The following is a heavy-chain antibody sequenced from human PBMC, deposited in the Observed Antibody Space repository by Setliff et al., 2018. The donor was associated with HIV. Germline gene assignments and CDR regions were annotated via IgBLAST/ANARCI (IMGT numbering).Heavy chain of an antibody. D-gene: IGHD1-26*01. CDR1: GFTFSSYG. CDR3: VRDYMWAFDY. J-gene: IGHJ4*02. CDR2: IWYDGNNK. Sequence: GGSLRLSCAASGFTFSSYGMHWVRQAPGKGLEWVAVIWYDGNNKYYADSVRGRFTISRDNTKNSLYLQMNNLRAEDTAVYYCVRDYMWAFDYWGQGTLVTVPQ. V-gene: IGHV3-33*01.